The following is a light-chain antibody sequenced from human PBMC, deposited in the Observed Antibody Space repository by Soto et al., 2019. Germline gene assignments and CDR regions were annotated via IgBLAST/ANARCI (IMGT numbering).Light chain of an antibody. CDR3: QQYDNWPLT. V-gene: IGKV3-15*01. CDR2: GAS. Sequence: EIVMTQSPGTLSVSPGERATLSCRASQSVSSNLAWYQQKPGQAPRLLIYGASTRVTGIPARFSGSGSGTEFTLTISSLQSEDSAVYYCQQYDNWPLTFGQGTRLEIK. J-gene: IGKJ5*01. CDR1: QSVSSN.